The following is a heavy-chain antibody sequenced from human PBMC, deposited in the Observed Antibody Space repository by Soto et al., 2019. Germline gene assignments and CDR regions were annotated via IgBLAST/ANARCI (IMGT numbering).Heavy chain of an antibody. CDR1: GFTFSSYS. CDR3: ARDKRQLWLVRTYNWFDP. V-gene: IGHV3-21*01. D-gene: IGHD5-18*01. J-gene: IGHJ5*02. Sequence: GGSLRLSCAASGFTFSSYSMNWVRQAPGKGLEWVSSISSCSSYIYYADSVKGRFTISRDNAKNSLYLQMNSLRAEDTAVYYCARDKRQLWLVRTYNWFDPWGQGTLVTVSS. CDR2: ISSCSSYI.